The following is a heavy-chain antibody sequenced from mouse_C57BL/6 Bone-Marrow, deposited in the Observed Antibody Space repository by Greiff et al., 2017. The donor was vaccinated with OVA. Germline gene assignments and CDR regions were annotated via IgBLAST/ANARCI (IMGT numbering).Heavy chain of an antibody. CDR1: GFTFSSYG. J-gene: IGHJ3*01. CDR3: ARHGYYGNRFAY. Sequence: EVQRVESGGDLVKPGGSLKLSCAASGFTFSSYGMSWVRQTPDKRLEWVATISSGGSYTYYPDSVKGRFTISRDNAKNTLYLQMSSLKSEDTAMYYCARHGYYGNRFAYWGQGTLVTVSA. CDR2: ISSGGSYT. D-gene: IGHD2-1*01. V-gene: IGHV5-6*01.